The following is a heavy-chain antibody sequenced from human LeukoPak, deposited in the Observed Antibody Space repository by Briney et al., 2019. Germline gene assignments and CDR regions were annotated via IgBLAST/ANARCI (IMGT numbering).Heavy chain of an antibody. Sequence: ASVKVSCKASGYTFTSYGISWVRQAPGQGLEWMGWISAYNGNTNYAQKLQGRVTMTTDTSTGTAYMELRSLRSDDTAVYYCARQQEGVGATFYPTQLDYWGQGTLVTVSS. CDR3: ARQQEGVGATFYPTQLDY. V-gene: IGHV1-18*01. CDR2: ISAYNGNT. J-gene: IGHJ4*02. CDR1: GYTFTSYG. D-gene: IGHD1-26*01.